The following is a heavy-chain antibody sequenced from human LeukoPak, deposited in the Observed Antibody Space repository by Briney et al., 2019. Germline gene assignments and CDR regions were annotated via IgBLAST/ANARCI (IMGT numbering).Heavy chain of an antibody. CDR1: GGSISSGGYS. J-gene: IGHJ5*02. CDR2: IYHSGST. D-gene: IGHD4-17*01. CDR3: ARYTVTLPRWFDP. V-gene: IGHV4-30-2*01. Sequence: SQTLSLTCAVSGGSISSGGYSWSWIRQPPGQGLEWIGYIYHSGSTYYNPSLKSRVTISVDRSKNQFSLKLSSVTAADTAVYYCARYTVTLPRWFDPWGRGTLVTVSS.